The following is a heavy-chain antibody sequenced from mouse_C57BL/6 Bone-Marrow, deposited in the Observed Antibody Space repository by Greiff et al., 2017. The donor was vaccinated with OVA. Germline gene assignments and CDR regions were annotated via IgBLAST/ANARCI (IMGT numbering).Heavy chain of an antibody. Sequence: EVKLMESGGGLVQPGESLKLSCESNEYEFPSHDMSWVRKTPEKRLELVAAINSDGGSTYYPDTMERRFIISRDNTKKTLYLQMSSLRSEDTALYYCARWDYDGFGAMDYWGQGTSVTVSS. CDR2: INSDGGST. CDR1: EYEFPSHD. CDR3: ARWDYDGFGAMDY. D-gene: IGHD2-4*01. V-gene: IGHV5-2*01. J-gene: IGHJ4*01.